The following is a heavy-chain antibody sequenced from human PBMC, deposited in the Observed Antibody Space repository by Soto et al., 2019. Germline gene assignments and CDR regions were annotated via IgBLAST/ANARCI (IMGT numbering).Heavy chain of an antibody. CDR2: ISGSGDYT. D-gene: IGHD2-15*01. CDR1: GFTFSSYA. Sequence: EVQLLESGGGLVQPGESLRLSCAASGFTFSSYAMTWVRQAPGKGLEWVSSISGSGDYTYFADYVKCRFTISRDNSKDTLYLQMSSLRVEDTAIYYCAKDSRSHPKGWFDPWGQGTLVTVSS. J-gene: IGHJ5*02. CDR3: AKDSRSHPKGWFDP. V-gene: IGHV3-23*01.